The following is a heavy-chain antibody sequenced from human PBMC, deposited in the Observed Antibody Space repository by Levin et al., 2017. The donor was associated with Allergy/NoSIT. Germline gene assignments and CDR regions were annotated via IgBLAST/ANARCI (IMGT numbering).Heavy chain of an antibody. CDR3: AKGLIGGDPDS. CDR1: GFTFSTSN. Sequence: LSLTCAASGFTFSTSNMHWVRQAPGKGLEWVSAISGSGDSTYYADSVKGRFTISRDNSKNTVYLQMNSLRDGDTALYYCAKGLIGGDPDSWGQGTLVTVSS. CDR2: ISGSGDST. V-gene: IGHV3-23*01. D-gene: IGHD3-10*01. J-gene: IGHJ4*02.